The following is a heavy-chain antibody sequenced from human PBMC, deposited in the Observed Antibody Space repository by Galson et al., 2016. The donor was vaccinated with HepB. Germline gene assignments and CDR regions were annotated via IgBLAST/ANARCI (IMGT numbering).Heavy chain of an antibody. CDR2: ITSDSTNI. V-gene: IGHV3-48*01. CDR1: GFTFGNYA. D-gene: IGHD2/OR15-2a*01. J-gene: IGHJ3*02. CDR3: ARDREYAFDI. Sequence: SLRLSCAASGFTFGNYAVHWVRRAPGKGLEWIAYITSDSTNIQYADSVKGRFTISRDNAERSVYLQMNSLKVEDTAVYFCARDREYAFDIWGQGTEVTVSS.